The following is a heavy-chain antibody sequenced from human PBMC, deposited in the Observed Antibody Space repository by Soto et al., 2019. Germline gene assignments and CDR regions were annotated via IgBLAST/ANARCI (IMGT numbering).Heavy chain of an antibody. J-gene: IGHJ4*02. CDR2: IKQDGSEK. D-gene: IGHD1-26*01. CDR1: GFIFGNFW. Sequence: EVQLVESGGGLVQPGGSLRLSCAGSGFIFGNFWMTWVRQAPGKGLEWVANIKQDGSEKYYVDSVKGRFTISRDNVKNSLYLQMNSLRSEDTAVYYCARGTGGANSSGKDQFDYWGQGTLVPVSS. V-gene: IGHV3-7*01. CDR3: ARGTGGANSSGKDQFDY.